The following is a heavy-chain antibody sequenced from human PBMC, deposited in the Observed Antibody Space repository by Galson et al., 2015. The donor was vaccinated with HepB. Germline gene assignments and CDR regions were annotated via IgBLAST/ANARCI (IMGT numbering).Heavy chain of an antibody. CDR2: ISAGFST. CDR3: VKDLWAKDNWAPAGDY. Sequence: SLRLSCAASGFTFRDYAVGWVRQAPGKGLEWVSGISAGFSTYYADSVKGRFTISRDNSKNTLYLQMNSLRVEDTALYYCVKDLWAKDNWAPAGDYWGQGTLVTVSS. CDR1: GFTFRDYA. V-gene: IGHV3-23*01. J-gene: IGHJ4*02. D-gene: IGHD1-1*01.